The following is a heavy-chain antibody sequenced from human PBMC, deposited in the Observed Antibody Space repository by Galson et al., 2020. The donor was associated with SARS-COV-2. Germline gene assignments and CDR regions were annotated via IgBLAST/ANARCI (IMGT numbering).Heavy chain of an antibody. CDR1: GYTFTTNG. CDR3: ARDHNYYFDY. CDR2: ISANSGKT. V-gene: IGHV1-18*01. Sequence: ASVKVSCKTSGYTFTTNGISWVRQAPGQGLEWMGWISANSGKTNYAQKLQGRVTMTRDTSTSTVYMELRSPISDDTAVYYCARDHNYYFDYWGQGTAVSVSS. D-gene: IGHD1-20*01. J-gene: IGHJ4*02.